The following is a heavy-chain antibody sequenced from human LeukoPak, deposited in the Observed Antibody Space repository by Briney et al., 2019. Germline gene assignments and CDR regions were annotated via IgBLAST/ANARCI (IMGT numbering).Heavy chain of an antibody. Sequence: QPGGSLRLSCAASGFTFSSYGMHWVRQAPGKGLEWVAVISYDGSNKYYADSVKGRFTISRDNSKNTLYLQMNSLRAEDTAVYYCAKVGIPAATRSWFDPWGQGTLVTVSS. CDR1: GFTFSSYG. D-gene: IGHD2-2*01. CDR3: AKVGIPAATRSWFDP. CDR2: ISYDGSNK. V-gene: IGHV3-30*18. J-gene: IGHJ5*02.